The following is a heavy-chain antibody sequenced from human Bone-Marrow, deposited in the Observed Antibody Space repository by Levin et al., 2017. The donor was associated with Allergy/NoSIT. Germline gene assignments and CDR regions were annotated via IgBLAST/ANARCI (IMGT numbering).Heavy chain of an antibody. J-gene: IGHJ4*01. CDR2: IKSKTDGGTT. V-gene: IGHV3-15*01. CDR1: GFTFSHAW. Sequence: KAGGSLRLSCAASGFTFSHAWMTWVRQAPGKGLEWVGRIKSKTDGGTTDYAAPVKGSFTISRDDSKNMMYLQMNSLKTADTAVYYCTTGGAGSNWYSWYFFDFWGHGALVTVSP. CDR3: TTGGAGSNWYSWYFFDF. D-gene: IGHD2-21*02.